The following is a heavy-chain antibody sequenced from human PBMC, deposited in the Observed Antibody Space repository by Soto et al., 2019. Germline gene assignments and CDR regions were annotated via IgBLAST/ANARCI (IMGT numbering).Heavy chain of an antibody. CDR3: ARELFGVVIISYYYYMDV. J-gene: IGHJ6*03. D-gene: IGHD3-3*01. V-gene: IGHV6-1*01. Sequence: QVQLQPSGPGLVKPSQTLSLTCAISGDSVSSNSAAWNWIRQSPSRGLEWLGRTYYRSKWYKDYAVYVKSRITIYPDTSKNQFSLQLNSVTPEVTAVYYCARELFGVVIISYYYYMDVWGKGTTVTVSS. CDR1: GDSVSSNSAA. CDR2: TYYRSKWYK.